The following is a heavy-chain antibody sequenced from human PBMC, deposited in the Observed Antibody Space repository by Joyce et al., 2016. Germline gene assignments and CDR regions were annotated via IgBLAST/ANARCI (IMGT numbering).Heavy chain of an antibody. Sequence: QITLKESGPALLKPTQTLTLTCSFSGFSLTTSGMTVAWIRQPPGKGLEWLALIYLDDGKPYSPSLENRLTIVKDTSKNQVVLTLTNVDPADTTTYYCAQRPSSAFDVWGQGTMVTVS. D-gene: IGHD1-7*01. J-gene: IGHJ3*01. CDR3: AQRPSSAFDV. V-gene: IGHV2-5*02. CDR1: GFSLTTSGMT. CDR2: IYLDDGK.